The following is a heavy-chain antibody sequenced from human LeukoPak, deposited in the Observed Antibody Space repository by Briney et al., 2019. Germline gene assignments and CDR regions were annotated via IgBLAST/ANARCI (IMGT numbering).Heavy chain of an antibody. J-gene: IGHJ4*02. V-gene: IGHV4-34*01. CDR1: GGSFSGYY. Sequence: SETLSLTCAVYGGSFSGYYWSWIRQPPGKGLEWIGGINHSGSTNYNPSLKSRVTISVDTSKNQFSLKLSSVTAADTAVYYCARGTQDADFWSGSRRAFDYWGQGTLVTVSS. D-gene: IGHD3-3*01. CDR3: ARGTQDADFWSGSRRAFDY. CDR2: INHSGST.